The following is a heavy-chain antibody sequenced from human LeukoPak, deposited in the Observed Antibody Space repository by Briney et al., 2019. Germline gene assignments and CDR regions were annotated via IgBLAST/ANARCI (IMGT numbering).Heavy chain of an antibody. CDR3: ARVYIAAAAHAFDI. CDR2: IIPIFGTA. Sequence: SVKVSCKASGGTFSSYAISWVRQAPGQGLEWMGGIIPIFGTANYAQKFQGRVTITADESTSTAYMELSSLRSEDTAVYYCARVYIAAAAHAFDIWGQGTMVTVSS. J-gene: IGHJ3*02. D-gene: IGHD6-13*01. CDR1: GGTFSSYA. V-gene: IGHV1-69*13.